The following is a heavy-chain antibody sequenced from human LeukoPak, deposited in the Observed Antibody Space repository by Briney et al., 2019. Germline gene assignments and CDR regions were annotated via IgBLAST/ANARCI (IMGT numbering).Heavy chain of an antibody. Sequence: AAGKVCCTASGYTFTSYGVSWVRQAPGQGLEWMGWISAYNGNTNYAQKLQGRVTMTTDTSTSTAYMELRSLRSDDTAVYYCARSSITMVRGETLRLDYWGQGTLVTVSS. CDR2: ISAYNGNT. CDR3: ARSSITMVRGETLRLDY. D-gene: IGHD3-10*01. V-gene: IGHV1-18*01. J-gene: IGHJ4*02. CDR1: GYTFTSYG.